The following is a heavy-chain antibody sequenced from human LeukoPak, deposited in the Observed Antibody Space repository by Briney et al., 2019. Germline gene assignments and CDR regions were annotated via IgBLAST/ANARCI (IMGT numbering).Heavy chain of an antibody. J-gene: IGHJ3*02. Sequence: SETLSLTCTVSGVAISSYYWSWIRQPAGKGLEWLGRIYTSGSTNYNPSLKSRVTMSVDTSKNQFSLKLSSVTAADTAVYYCARDRGVYYYDSSGYLDAFDIWGQGTMVTVSS. D-gene: IGHD3-22*01. CDR3: ARDRGVYYYDSSGYLDAFDI. CDR2: IYTSGST. V-gene: IGHV4-4*07. CDR1: GVAISSYY.